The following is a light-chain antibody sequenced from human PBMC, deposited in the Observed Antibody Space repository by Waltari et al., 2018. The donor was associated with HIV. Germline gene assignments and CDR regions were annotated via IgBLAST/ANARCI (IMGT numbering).Light chain of an antibody. J-gene: IGLJ1*01. CDR3: CSYGGTYNI. V-gene: IGLV2-11*01. CDR2: DVT. Sequence: QSALTQPPSVSGSPGQSVPFPCTGPSSHVGRYNPVSWYQQHPGKAPNLMLYDVTQRPSGVPYRFSGSKSGNTASLTISGLRADDEADYYCCSYGGTYNIFGVGTKVTVL. CDR1: SSHVGRYNP.